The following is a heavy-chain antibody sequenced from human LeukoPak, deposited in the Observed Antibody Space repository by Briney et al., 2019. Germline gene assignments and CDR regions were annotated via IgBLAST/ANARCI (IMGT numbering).Heavy chain of an antibody. CDR2: ISGSGGST. Sequence: PGGSLRLSCAASGFTFSSYAMSWVRQAPGKGLEWVSAISGSGGSTYYADSVKGRFTISRDNSKNTLYLQMNSLRAEDTAVYYCAKDGIRPTTVYGSSFPQGYYYGMDVWGQGTTVTVSS. V-gene: IGHV3-23*01. CDR1: GFTFSSYA. CDR3: AKDGIRPTTVYGSSFPQGYYYGMDV. D-gene: IGHD6-6*01. J-gene: IGHJ6*02.